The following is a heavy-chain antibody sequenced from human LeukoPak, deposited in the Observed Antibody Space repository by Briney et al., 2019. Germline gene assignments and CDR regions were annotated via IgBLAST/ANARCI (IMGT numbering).Heavy chain of an antibody. D-gene: IGHD6-13*01. J-gene: IGHJ4*02. CDR2: IFYNGVT. CDR1: GDSISSGDYY. CDR3: MREIQKFTGTPGDH. Sequence: SETLSLTCTVSGDSISSGDYYWSWIRQPPGKGLEWIGYIFYNGVTYYNPFLKSRLTISIDTPKNQFSLKLRSVTAADTAMYYCMREIQKFTGTPGDHWGQGTLVTVSS. V-gene: IGHV4-30-4*01.